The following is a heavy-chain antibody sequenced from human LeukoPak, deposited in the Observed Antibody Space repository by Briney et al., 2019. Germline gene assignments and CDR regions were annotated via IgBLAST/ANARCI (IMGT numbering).Heavy chain of an antibody. CDR1: GGSVSSGGYY. V-gene: IGHV4-30-2*01. Sequence: PSQTLSLTCTVSGGSVSSGGYYWSWIRQPPGMGLEWMGYIYQSGSTLYNPSLQSRVSMAQDRPKNQFSLKLNSVTAADTAVYCCARVSSPDDYAMDVWGKGTTVTVSS. CDR2: IYQSGST. J-gene: IGHJ6*03. CDR3: ARVSSPDDYAMDV. D-gene: IGHD5-12*01.